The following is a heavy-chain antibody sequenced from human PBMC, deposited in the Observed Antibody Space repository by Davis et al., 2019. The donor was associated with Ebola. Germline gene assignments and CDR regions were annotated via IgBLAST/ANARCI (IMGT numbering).Heavy chain of an antibody. J-gene: IGHJ4*02. CDR2: IYKSGST. CDR3: ARQSLDFDY. CDR1: GGSIGSSSYY. V-gene: IGHV4-39*01. Sequence: MPGGSLRLSCTVSGGSIGSSSYYWGWIRQPPGKGLEWIGSIYKSGSTYYNASLESRVTISVDTSKNQFSLKLNSVTAADTALYHCARQSLDFDYWGQGILVTVSS.